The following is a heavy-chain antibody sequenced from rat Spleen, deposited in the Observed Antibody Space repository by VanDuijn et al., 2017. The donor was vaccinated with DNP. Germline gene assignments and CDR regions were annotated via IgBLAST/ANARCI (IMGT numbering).Heavy chain of an antibody. Sequence: EVQLVESGGGLVQPGRSLKLSCAASGFSFSDYYMAWVRQAPKKGLELVAYISYDGSSTYYRDSVKGRFTISRDNAKSTLYLQMDSLRSEDTATYYCARHAPFDYWGQGVMVTVSS. CDR2: ISYDGSST. J-gene: IGHJ2*01. CDR1: GFSFSDYY. V-gene: IGHV5-7*01. CDR3: ARHAPFDY. D-gene: IGHD3-1*01.